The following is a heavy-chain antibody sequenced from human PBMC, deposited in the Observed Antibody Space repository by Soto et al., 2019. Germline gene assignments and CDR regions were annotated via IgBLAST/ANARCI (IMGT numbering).Heavy chain of an antibody. V-gene: IGHV3-74*01. D-gene: IGHD6-13*01. J-gene: IGHJ5*02. CDR1: GFTFSSYW. Sequence: GGSLRLSCAASGFTFSSYWMHWVRQAPGKGLVWVSRINSDGSSTSYADSVKGRFTISRDNAKNTLYLQMNSLRAEDTAVYYCARESLAEPGIAAAGRDNWFDPWGQGTLVTVSS. CDR3: ARESLAEPGIAAAGRDNWFDP. CDR2: INSDGSST.